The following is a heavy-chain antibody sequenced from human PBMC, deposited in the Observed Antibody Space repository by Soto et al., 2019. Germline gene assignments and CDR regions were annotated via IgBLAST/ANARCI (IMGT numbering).Heavy chain of an antibody. CDR2: IIPIFGTA. CDR3: AIEYSSSPPYYPIGY. CDR1: GGTFSSYS. Sequence: ASVKVSCKASGGTFSSYSISWVRQAPGQGLEWMEGIIPIFGTANYAQKFQGRVTITADESTSTAYMELSSLRSEDTAVYYCAIEYSSSPPYYPIGYWGQGTLVTVSS. D-gene: IGHD6-6*01. V-gene: IGHV1-69*13. J-gene: IGHJ4*02.